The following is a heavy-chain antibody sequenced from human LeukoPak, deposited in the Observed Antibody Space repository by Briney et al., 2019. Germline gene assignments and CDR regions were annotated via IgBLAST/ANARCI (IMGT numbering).Heavy chain of an antibody. J-gene: IGHJ6*02. V-gene: IGHV5-51*01. CDR2: IYPGDSDT. CDR3: ARQRVAARIRYYYYGMDV. CDR1: GYSFTSYW. D-gene: IGHD6-6*01. Sequence: GESLKISCKGSGYSFTSYWLGWVRQMPGKGLEWMGIIYPGDSDTRYSPSFQGQVTISADKSISTAYLQWSSLKASDTAMYYCARQRVAARIRYYYYGMDVWGQGTTVTVSS.